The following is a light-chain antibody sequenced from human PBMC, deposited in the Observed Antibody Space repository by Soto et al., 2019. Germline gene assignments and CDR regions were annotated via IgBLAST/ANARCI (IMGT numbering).Light chain of an antibody. J-gene: IGKJ1*01. V-gene: IGKV1-39*01. CDR3: QKYNSAPKT. CDR2: AAS. CDR1: HSIIIH. Sequence: DIQMTQSPSSLSASVGDRVTITCRASHSIIIHVNCYQQKPGKAPKLLIYAASSLQCGVPSRFSGSGSGTDSTLTIRILQPEDVASYYCQKYNSAPKTFGQGTKV.